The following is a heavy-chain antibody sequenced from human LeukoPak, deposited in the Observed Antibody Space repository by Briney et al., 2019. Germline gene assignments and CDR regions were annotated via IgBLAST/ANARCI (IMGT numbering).Heavy chain of an antibody. V-gene: IGHV4-4*07. Sequence: KPSETLSLTCTVSGGSISGFYWSWIRQPGGKGLEWIGRIHPSGGTNYNPSLKSRVTMSTDTSSNKFSLNLRSVTAADTAVYYCAREYGDLDYWGRGTLVTVSS. J-gene: IGHJ4*02. CDR2: IHPSGGT. CDR1: GGSISGFY. CDR3: AREYGDLDY. D-gene: IGHD4-17*01.